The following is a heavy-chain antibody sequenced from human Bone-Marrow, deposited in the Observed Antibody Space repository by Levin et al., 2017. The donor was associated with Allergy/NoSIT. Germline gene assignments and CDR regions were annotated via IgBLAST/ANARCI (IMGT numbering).Heavy chain of an antibody. CDR1: GGSLSSSSYY. CDR3: ASLRWYFDV. Sequence: SETLSLTCTVSGGSLSSSSYYWGWIRQPPGKGLEWIGSVYYSGSTYYNPSLKSRVTISVDTSENQFSLKLRSVTGADTAVYYCASLRWYFDVWGRGTLVTVSS. J-gene: IGHJ2*01. V-gene: IGHV4-39*01. CDR2: VYYSGST.